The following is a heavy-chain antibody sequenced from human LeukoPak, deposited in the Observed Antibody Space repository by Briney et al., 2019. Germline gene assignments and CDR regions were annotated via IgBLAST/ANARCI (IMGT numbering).Heavy chain of an antibody. CDR1: GYTFTGYY. V-gene: IGHV1-2*02. CDR2: INPNSGGT. Sequence: GASVKVSCKASGYTFTGYYMHWVRQAPGQGLEWMGWINPNSGGTNYAQKFQGRVTMTRDTSISTAYMELSRLRSDDTAVYYCAREVVATIRYYYYYGMDVWGQGTTVTVSS. J-gene: IGHJ6*02. D-gene: IGHD5-12*01. CDR3: AREVVATIRYYYYYGMDV.